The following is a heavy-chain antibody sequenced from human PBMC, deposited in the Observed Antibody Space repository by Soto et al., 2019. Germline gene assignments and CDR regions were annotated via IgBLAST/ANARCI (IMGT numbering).Heavy chain of an antibody. CDR2: FDPEDGET. V-gene: IGHV1-24*01. CDR1: GYTLTELS. J-gene: IGHJ6*02. Sequence: ASVKVSCKVSGYTLTELSMHWVRRAPGKGLEWMGGFDPEDGETIYAQKFQGRVTMTEDTSTDTAYMELSSLRSEDTAVYYCATFYGYYDSSGSSPGYYYGMDVWGQGTTVTVSS. CDR3: ATFYGYYDSSGSSPGYYYGMDV. D-gene: IGHD3-22*01.